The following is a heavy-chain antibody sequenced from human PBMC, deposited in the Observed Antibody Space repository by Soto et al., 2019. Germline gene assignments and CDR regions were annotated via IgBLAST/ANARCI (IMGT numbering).Heavy chain of an antibody. CDR3: AKVGSAYCGGDCYLDY. V-gene: IGHV3-23*01. Sequence: GGSLRLSCAASGFTFSSYAMSWVRQAPGKGLEWVSVISVGGGSTYYADSVKGRFTISRDNSKNTLYLQMNSLRVEDTALYYCAKVGSAYCGGDCYLDYWGQGTLVTVSS. J-gene: IGHJ4*02. D-gene: IGHD2-21*02. CDR2: ISVGGGST. CDR1: GFTFSSYA.